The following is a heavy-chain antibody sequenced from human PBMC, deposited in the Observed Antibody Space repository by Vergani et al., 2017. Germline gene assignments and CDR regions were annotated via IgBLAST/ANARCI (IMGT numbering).Heavy chain of an antibody. V-gene: IGHV3-23*01. CDR2: LSASDRGT. Sequence: EVQLLESGGDLVQPGGSLRLSCAASGFTFIMHAMSWVRQAPGKGLEWVSTLSASDRGTHYADSVKGRFTISRDNSKNTLFLHMNSLRPEDTAVYYCAKVVRSEVAGTFGAFDIWGQGTMVTVSS. D-gene: IGHD6-19*01. J-gene: IGHJ3*02. CDR1: GFTFIMHA. CDR3: AKVVRSEVAGTFGAFDI.